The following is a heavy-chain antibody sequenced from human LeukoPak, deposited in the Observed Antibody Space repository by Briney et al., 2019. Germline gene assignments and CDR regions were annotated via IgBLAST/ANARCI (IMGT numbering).Heavy chain of an antibody. CDR3: ARGYVHGFDL. J-gene: IGHJ3*01. CDR1: GFTFSAYD. D-gene: IGHD3-16*01. Sequence: GGSLRLSFEAPGFTFSAYDLHWVRQPTGKVLEWVSAIGVTGDTYYPGSVKGRFTMSRDNAKNSLYLQMNSLKAGDTAVYYCARGYVHGFDLWGQGTMVTVSS. V-gene: IGHV3-13*04. CDR2: IGVTGDT.